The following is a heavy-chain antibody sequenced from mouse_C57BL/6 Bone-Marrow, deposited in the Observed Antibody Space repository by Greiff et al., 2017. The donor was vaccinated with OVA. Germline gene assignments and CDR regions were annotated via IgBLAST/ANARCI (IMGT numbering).Heavy chain of an antibody. V-gene: IGHV14-4*01. CDR3: PSYGNLDD. Sequence: VQLQQSGAELVRPGASVKLSCTASGFNIKDDYMHWVKQRPEQGLEWIGWIDPENGDTEYASKFQGKATITADTSSNTAYLQLSSLTSEDTAVYYCPSYGNLDDWGQGTTLTVSS. CDR2: IDPENGDT. D-gene: IGHD2-1*01. CDR1: GFNIKDDY. J-gene: IGHJ2*01.